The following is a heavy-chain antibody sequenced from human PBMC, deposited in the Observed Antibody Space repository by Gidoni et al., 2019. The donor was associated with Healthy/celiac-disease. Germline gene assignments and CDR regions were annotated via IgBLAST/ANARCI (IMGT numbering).Heavy chain of an antibody. CDR1: GYTFTSYG. Sequence: HVQLVQSGAEVTTPGASVKVSCTASGYTFTSYGISWVRQAPGQGLEWMGWISAYKGNTNYAQMLQGRVTMTTDTSTSTAYMELRSLRSDDTAGYYCARSWGRYWYFDLWGRGTLVTVSS. CDR3: ARSWGRYWYFDL. D-gene: IGHD3-16*01. J-gene: IGHJ2*01. V-gene: IGHV1-18*04. CDR2: ISAYKGNT.